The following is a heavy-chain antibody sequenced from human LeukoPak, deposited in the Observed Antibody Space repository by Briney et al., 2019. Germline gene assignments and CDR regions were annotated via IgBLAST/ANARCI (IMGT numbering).Heavy chain of an antibody. V-gene: IGHV1-69*13. CDR1: GGTFSSYA. CDR2: IIPIFGTA. CDR3: AGSDTAMVRGMDV. J-gene: IGHJ6*02. D-gene: IGHD5-18*01. Sequence: SVEVSCKASGGTFSSYAISWVRQAPGQGLEWMGGIIPIFGTANYAQKFQGRVTITADESTSTAYMELSSLRSEDTAVYYCAGSDTAMVRGMDVWGQGTTVTVSS.